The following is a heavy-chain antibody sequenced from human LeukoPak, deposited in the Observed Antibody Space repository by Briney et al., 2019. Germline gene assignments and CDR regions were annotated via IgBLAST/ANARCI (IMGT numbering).Heavy chain of an antibody. D-gene: IGHD6-19*01. CDR1: GGSISSYY. CDR2: VYYSGST. J-gene: IGHJ4*02. Sequence: SETLSLTCTVSGGSISSYYWSWIRQPPGKGLEWIGYVYYSGSTNYNPALKSRVTISVDTSKNQFSLKLSSVTAADTAVYYCARDKDSGWYGAFDYWGQGTLVTVSS. CDR3: ARDKDSGWYGAFDY. V-gene: IGHV4-59*12.